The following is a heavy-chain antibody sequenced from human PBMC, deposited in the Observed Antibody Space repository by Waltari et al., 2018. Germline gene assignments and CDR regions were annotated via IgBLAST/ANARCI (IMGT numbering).Heavy chain of an antibody. D-gene: IGHD4-17*01. Sequence: QVQLVQSGAEVKKPGASVKVSCKVSGYTLTELSMHWVRQAPGKGLEWMGGFDPEDGETIYAQKFQGRVTMTEDTSTDPAYMGLSRLRSEDTAVYYCATSTVTPYTSPPPYFYYGMDVWGQGTTVTVSS. J-gene: IGHJ6*02. CDR3: ATSTVTPYTSPPPYFYYGMDV. CDR1: GYTLTELS. CDR2: FDPEDGET. V-gene: IGHV1-24*01.